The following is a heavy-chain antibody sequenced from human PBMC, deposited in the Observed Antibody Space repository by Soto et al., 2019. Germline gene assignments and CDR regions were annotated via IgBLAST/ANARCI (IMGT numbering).Heavy chain of an antibody. D-gene: IGHD2-2*01. CDR1: GASLSGYS. J-gene: IGHJ4*02. Sequence: KPSETLPLTCAVYGASLSGYSWSWVRQPPGKGLEWIGELNHSGSTNYNPSLKSRVTISVDTSRNQFSLKLSSVTAADTALYYCARVGYCSTTSCYNFDYWGQGTLVTVSS. CDR2: LNHSGST. V-gene: IGHV4-34*01. CDR3: ARVGYCSTTSCYNFDY.